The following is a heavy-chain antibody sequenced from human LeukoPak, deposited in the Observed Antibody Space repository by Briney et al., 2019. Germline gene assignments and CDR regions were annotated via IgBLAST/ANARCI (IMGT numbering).Heavy chain of an antibody. CDR1: GFTFSNAW. J-gene: IGHJ4*02. Sequence: GGSLRLSCAASGFTFSNAWMNWVRQAPGKGLEWVGRIKSKTDGGTTDYAAPVKGRFTISRDDSKNTLYLQMNSLRAEDTAVYYCARDPSFDYGDFYFDYWGQGTLVTVSS. CDR3: ARDPSFDYGDFYFDY. D-gene: IGHD4-17*01. V-gene: IGHV3-15*07. CDR2: IKSKTDGGTT.